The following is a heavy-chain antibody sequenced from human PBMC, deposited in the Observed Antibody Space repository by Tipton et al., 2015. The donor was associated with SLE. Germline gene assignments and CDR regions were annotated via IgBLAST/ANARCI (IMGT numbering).Heavy chain of an antibody. V-gene: IGHV4-34*01. Sequence: TLSLTCAVYGGSFSGYYWSWIRQPPGKGLEGIGEINHSGSTNYNPSLKSRVTISVDTSKNQFSLKLSSVTAADTAVYYCAGLYSSSWLPFGYYYYGMYVWGQGTTVTVSS. CDR3: AGLYSSSWLPFGYYYYGMYV. J-gene: IGHJ6*02. D-gene: IGHD6-13*01. CDR2: INHSGST. CDR1: GGSFSGYY.